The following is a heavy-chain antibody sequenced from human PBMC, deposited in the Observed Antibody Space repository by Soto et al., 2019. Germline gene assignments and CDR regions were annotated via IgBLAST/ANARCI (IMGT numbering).Heavy chain of an antibody. CDR2: IYYSGST. D-gene: IGHD3-3*01. J-gene: IGHJ2*01. CDR3: ARHPYHDFVDL. CDR1: GGSISSSSYY. V-gene: IGHV4-39*01. Sequence: QLQLQESGPGLVKPSETLSLTCTVSGGSISSSSYYWGWIRQPPGKGLEWIGRIYYSGSTYYNPSLKSRATISVDTSKNQFSLKLSSVTAADTAVYYCARHPYHDFVDLWGRGTLVTVSS.